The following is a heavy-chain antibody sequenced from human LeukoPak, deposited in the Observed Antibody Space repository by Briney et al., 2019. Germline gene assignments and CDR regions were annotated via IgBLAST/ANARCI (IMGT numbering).Heavy chain of an antibody. D-gene: IGHD3-10*01. V-gene: IGHV3-21*01. CDR3: AKDRYYYGSGSYPSYLDP. CDR1: GFTFTTYS. J-gene: IGHJ5*02. CDR2: ISSSSSYI. Sequence: GGSLRLSCEASGFTFTTYSMNWVRQAPGKGLEWVSSISSSSSYIYYADSVKGRFTISRDNSKNTLYLQMNSLRAEDTAVYYCAKDRYYYGSGSYPSYLDPWGQGTLVTVSS.